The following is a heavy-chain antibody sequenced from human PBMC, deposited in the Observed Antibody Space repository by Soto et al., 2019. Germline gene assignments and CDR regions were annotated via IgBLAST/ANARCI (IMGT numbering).Heavy chain of an antibody. CDR3: ARERTPDYDILAGWGGGMDV. Sequence: LRLSCAASGFTFSSYWMSWVRQAPGKGLEWVANIKQDGSEKYYVDSVKGRFTISRDNAKNSLYLQMNSLRAEDTAVYYCARERTPDYDILAGWGGGMDVWGQGTTVTVSS. D-gene: IGHD3-9*01. J-gene: IGHJ6*02. CDR1: GFTFSSYW. CDR2: IKQDGSEK. V-gene: IGHV3-7*01.